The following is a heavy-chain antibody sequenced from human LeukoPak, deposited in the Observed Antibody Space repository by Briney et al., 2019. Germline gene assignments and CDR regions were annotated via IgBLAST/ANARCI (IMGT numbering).Heavy chain of an antibody. CDR3: AYSPPYTGAFDY. J-gene: IGHJ4*02. D-gene: IGHD2-2*02. CDR1: GGSFSGYY. CDR2: INHSGST. Sequence: PSETLSLTCAVYGGSFSGYYWSWIRQPPGKGLEWIGEINHSGSTNYNPSLKSRVTISVDTSKNQFSLKLSSVTAADTAVYYCAYSPPYTGAFDYWGQGTLVTVSS. V-gene: IGHV4-34*01.